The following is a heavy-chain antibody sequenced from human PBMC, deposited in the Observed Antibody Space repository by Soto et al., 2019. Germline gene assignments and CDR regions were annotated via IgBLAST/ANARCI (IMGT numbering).Heavy chain of an antibody. CDR3: ARDQAGVGATTTFDY. J-gene: IGHJ4*02. Sequence: GGSLRLSCAASGFTFSSYAMHWVRQAPGKGLEWVAVISYDGSNKYYADSVKGRFTISRDNSKNTLYLQMNSLRAEDTAVYYCARDQAGVGATTTFDYWGQGTLVTVSS. D-gene: IGHD1-26*01. V-gene: IGHV3-30-3*01. CDR1: GFTFSSYA. CDR2: ISYDGSNK.